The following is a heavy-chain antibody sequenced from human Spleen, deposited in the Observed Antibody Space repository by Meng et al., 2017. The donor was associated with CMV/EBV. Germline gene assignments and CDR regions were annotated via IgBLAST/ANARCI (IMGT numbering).Heavy chain of an antibody. J-gene: IGHJ4*02. CDR2: ISSSGSTI. V-gene: IGHV3-48*03. D-gene: IGHD1-26*01. Sequence: GGSLRLSCAASGFTFSSYEMNWVRQAPGKGLEWVSYISSSGSTIYYADSVKGRFTISRDNAKNSLYLQMSSLRDEDTAVYYCARDQIRGVVGARPRGPGDLWGQGTLVTVSS. CDR3: ARDQIRGVVGARPRGPGDL. CDR1: GFTFSSYE.